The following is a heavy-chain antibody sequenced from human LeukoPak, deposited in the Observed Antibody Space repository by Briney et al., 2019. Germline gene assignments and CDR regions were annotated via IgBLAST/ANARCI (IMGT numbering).Heavy chain of an antibody. CDR2: ISAYNGNT. CDR1: GYTFTSYG. Sequence: ASVKVSCKASGYTFTSYGISWVRQAPGQGLEWMGWISAYNGNTNYAQKLQGRVTMTTDTSTSTAYMGLRSLRSDDTAVYYCAVGWLRPTYYYYMDVWGKGTTVTVSS. J-gene: IGHJ6*03. V-gene: IGHV1-18*04. D-gene: IGHD5-12*01. CDR3: AVGWLRPTYYYYMDV.